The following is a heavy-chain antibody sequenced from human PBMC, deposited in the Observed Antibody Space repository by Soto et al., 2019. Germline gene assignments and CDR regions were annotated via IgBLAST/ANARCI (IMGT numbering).Heavy chain of an antibody. J-gene: IGHJ6*02. V-gene: IGHV3-21*01. CDR2: ISSSSSYI. D-gene: IGHD3-3*01. Sequence: GGSLRLSCAASGFTFSSYSMNWVRQAPGKGLEWVSSISSSSSYIYYADSVKGRFTISRDNAKNSLYLQMNSLRAEDTAVYYCARCLDGVVTIFGVVIRAPGGYYYGMDVWGQGTTVTVSS. CDR1: GFTFSSYS. CDR3: ARCLDGVVTIFGVVIRAPGGYYYGMDV.